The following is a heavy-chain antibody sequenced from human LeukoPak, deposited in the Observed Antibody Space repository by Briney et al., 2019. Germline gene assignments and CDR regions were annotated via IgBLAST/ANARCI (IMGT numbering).Heavy chain of an antibody. CDR3: ARGLRSSWLLNWFDP. CDR1: GGSFSGYY. V-gene: IGHV4-34*01. CDR2: INHSGST. J-gene: IGHJ5*02. Sequence: SETLSLTCAVYGGSFSGYYWSWIRQPPGKGLEWIGEINHSGSTNYNPSLKSRVTISVDTSKNRFSLKLSSVTAADTAVYYCARGLRSSWLLNWFDPWGQGTLVTVSS. D-gene: IGHD6-13*01.